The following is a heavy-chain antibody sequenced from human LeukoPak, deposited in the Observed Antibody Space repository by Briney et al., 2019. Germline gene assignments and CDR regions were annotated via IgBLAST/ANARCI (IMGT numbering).Heavy chain of an antibody. V-gene: IGHV1-18*01. D-gene: IGHD3-10*01. CDR2: ISAYNGNT. Sequence: GASAKVSCKASGYTFTSYGISWVRQAPGQGLEWMGWISAYNGNTNYAQKLQGRVTMTTDTSTSTAYMELRSLRSDDTAVYYCARDRVVVRGVTEFDYWGQGTLVTVSS. J-gene: IGHJ4*02. CDR3: ARDRVVVRGVTEFDY. CDR1: GYTFTSYG.